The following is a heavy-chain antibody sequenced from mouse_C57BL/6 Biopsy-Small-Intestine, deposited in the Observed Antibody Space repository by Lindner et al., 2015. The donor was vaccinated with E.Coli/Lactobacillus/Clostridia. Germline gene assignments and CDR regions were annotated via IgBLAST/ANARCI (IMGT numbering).Heavy chain of an antibody. D-gene: IGHD2-1*01. V-gene: IGHV1-59*01. CDR3: SRGDGNYEDYAMDY. CDR1: GYTFTSYW. CDR2: IDPSDGET. Sequence: VQLQESGAEMVRPGASVKLSCKASGYTFTSYWMHWVKRRPGQGLEWIGKIDPSDGETHYNQKFKDKATLTIDTSSSTAYMQLNSLTSEDSAVYYCSRGDGNYEDYAMDYWGQGTSVTVSS. J-gene: IGHJ4*01.